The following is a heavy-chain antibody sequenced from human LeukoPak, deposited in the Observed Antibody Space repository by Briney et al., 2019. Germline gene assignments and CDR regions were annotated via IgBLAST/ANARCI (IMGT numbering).Heavy chain of an antibody. CDR2: ISYDGSNK. D-gene: IGHD6-19*01. CDR3: ARWAVTGIYLDS. Sequence: PGGSLRLSCAASGFTFSSYGMHWVRQAPGKGLEWVAVISYDGSNKYYADSVKGRFTISRDNAKNSLYLQVNGLRAEDTAVYYCARWAVTGIYLDSWGQGTLLTVSS. J-gene: IGHJ4*02. V-gene: IGHV3-30*03. CDR1: GFTFSSYG.